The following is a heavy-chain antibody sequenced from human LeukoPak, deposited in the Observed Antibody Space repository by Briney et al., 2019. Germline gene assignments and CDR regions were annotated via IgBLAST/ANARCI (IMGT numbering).Heavy chain of an antibody. D-gene: IGHD6-19*01. CDR2: INPNSGGT. CDR1: GYTFTGYY. J-gene: IGHJ5*02. Sequence: ASVKVSCKASGYTFTGYYMHWVRQAPGQRLEWMGWINPNSGGTNYAQKFQGRVTMTRDTSISTAYMELSRLRSDDTAVYYCARGLDSSGWYNWFDPWGQGTLVTVSS. CDR3: ARGLDSSGWYNWFDP. V-gene: IGHV1-2*02.